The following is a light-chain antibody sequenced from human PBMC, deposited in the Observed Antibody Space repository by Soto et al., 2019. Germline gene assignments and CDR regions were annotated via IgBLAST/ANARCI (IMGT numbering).Light chain of an antibody. CDR2: EVS. Sequence: QSALTQPASVSRSPGQSITISCTGTSSDGGGYNYVSWYQQHAGKAPRLMIYEVSNRPSGVSNRFSGSKSGNTASLTISGLQAEDEADYYCSSYTSSSTLEVFGTGSNVAVL. J-gene: IGLJ1*01. V-gene: IGLV2-14*01. CDR3: SSYTSSSTLEV. CDR1: SSDGGGYNY.